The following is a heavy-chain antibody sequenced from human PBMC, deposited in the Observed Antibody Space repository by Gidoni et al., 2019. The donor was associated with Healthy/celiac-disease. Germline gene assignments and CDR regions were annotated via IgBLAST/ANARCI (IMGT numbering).Heavy chain of an antibody. CDR3: ARENYDFWSGYYSYYYYGMDV. CDR2: ISAYNGNT. D-gene: IGHD3-3*01. J-gene: IGHJ6*02. Sequence: QVQLVQSGAEVKKPGASVKVSCKASGYTFTSYGISWVRQAPGQGLEWMGWISAYNGNTNYAQKLQGRVTMTTDTSTSTAYMELRSLRSDDTAVYYCARENYDFWSGYYSYYYYGMDVWGQGTTVTVSS. V-gene: IGHV1-18*04. CDR1: GYTFTSYG.